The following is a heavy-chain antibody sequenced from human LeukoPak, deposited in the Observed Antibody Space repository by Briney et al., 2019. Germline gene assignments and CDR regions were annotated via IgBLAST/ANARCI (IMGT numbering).Heavy chain of an antibody. D-gene: IGHD4-17*01. CDR2: IYYSGST. V-gene: IGHV4-39*07. J-gene: IGHJ6*03. CDR3: ARVDGDYDILYYYYYYMDV. CDR1: GGSFSSYY. Sequence: PSETLSLTCTLSGGSFSSYYWGWIRQPPGKGLEWIGSIYYSGSTYYNPSLKSRVTISVDTSKNQFSLKLSSVTAADTAVYYCARVDGDYDILYYYYYYMDVWGKGTTVTVSS.